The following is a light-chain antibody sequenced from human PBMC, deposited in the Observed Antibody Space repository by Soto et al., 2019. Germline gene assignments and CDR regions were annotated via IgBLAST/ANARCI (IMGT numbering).Light chain of an antibody. CDR2: GAS. Sequence: EIVMTQSPATLSVTPGERATLSCRASRSVSSNLAWYQQKPGQAPRLLIYGASTRATVIPARFSGSGSGTEFTLTISSLQSEDSAVYYCQQYNNWPPWTFGQGTKV. CDR3: QQYNNWPPWT. V-gene: IGKV3-15*01. J-gene: IGKJ1*01. CDR1: RSVSSN.